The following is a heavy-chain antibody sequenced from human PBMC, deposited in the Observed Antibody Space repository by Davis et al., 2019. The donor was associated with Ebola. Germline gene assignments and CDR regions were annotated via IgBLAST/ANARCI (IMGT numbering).Heavy chain of an antibody. CDR1: GFTFSDDY. Sequence: GESLKISCAASGFTFSDDYMNWIRQAPGKGLEWVSYISSSGSTIYYADSVKGRFTISRDNAKNSLYLQMNSLRAEDTAVYYCAGEWLSLFDYWGQGTLVTVSS. CDR3: AGEWLSLFDY. J-gene: IGHJ4*02. CDR2: ISSSGSTI. V-gene: IGHV3-11*01. D-gene: IGHD3-22*01.